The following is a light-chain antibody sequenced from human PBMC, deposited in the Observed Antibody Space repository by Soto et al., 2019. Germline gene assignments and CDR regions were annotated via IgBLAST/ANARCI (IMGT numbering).Light chain of an antibody. Sequence: EIVLTQSPATLSLSPGERATLSCRASQSVSSYLAWYQQKPGQAPRLLIYDASNRATGIPARFSGSGSATDITLTISSLEPEDFAVYYWQQYGSSPTFGQGTKVEIK. V-gene: IGKV3-11*01. CDR3: QQYGSSPT. CDR2: DAS. CDR1: QSVSSY. J-gene: IGKJ1*01.